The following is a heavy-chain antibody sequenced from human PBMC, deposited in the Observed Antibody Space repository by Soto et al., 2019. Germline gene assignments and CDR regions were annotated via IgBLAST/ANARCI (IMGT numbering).Heavy chain of an antibody. CDR1: GGSISNYY. D-gene: IGHD3-3*01. CDR2: IYYSGRT. Sequence: SETLSLTCTVSGGSISNYYWSWIRQPPGKGLEWIGYIYYSGRTNYNPSLNSRVTISVDTSKNQFSLRLSSVAAADTAVYYCARDGAFGFGVVAYGMDVWGQGTTVTVS. V-gene: IGHV4-59*01. CDR3: ARDGAFGFGVVAYGMDV. J-gene: IGHJ6*02.